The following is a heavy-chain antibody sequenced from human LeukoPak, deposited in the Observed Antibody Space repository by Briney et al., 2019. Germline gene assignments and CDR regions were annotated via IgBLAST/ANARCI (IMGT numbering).Heavy chain of an antibody. CDR3: ARVVDTAMVTDY. CDR2: INHSGST. D-gene: IGHD5-18*01. Sequence: SETLSLTCAVYGGSFSGYYWSWIRQPPGKGLEWIGEINHSGSTNYNPSLKSRVTISVDTSKNQFSPKLSSVTAADTAVYYCARVVDTAMVTDYWGQGTLVTVSS. J-gene: IGHJ4*02. V-gene: IGHV4-34*01. CDR1: GGSFSGYY.